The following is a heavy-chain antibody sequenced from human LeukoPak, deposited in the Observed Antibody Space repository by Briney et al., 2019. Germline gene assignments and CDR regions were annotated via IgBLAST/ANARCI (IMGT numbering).Heavy chain of an antibody. CDR3: ARHWVGGFLEWFSLDY. CDR1: GGSISSSSYY. Sequence: RPSETLSLTCTVSGGSISSSSYYWGWIRQPPGKGLEWIGSIYYSGSTYYNPSLKSRVTISVDTSKNQFSLKLSSVTAADTAVYYCARHWVGGFLEWFSLDYWGQGTLVTVSS. J-gene: IGHJ4*02. D-gene: IGHD3-3*01. V-gene: IGHV4-39*07. CDR2: IYYSGST.